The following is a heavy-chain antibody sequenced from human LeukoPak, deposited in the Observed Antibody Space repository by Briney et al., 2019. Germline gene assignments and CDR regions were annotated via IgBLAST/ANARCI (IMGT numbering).Heavy chain of an antibody. CDR1: GYTFTGYY. D-gene: IGHD2-2*01. V-gene: IGHV1-2*06. Sequence: ASVKVSCKASGYTFTGYYMHWVRQVPGQGLEWMGRINPNSGGTNYAQKFQGRVTMTRDTAISTAYMELSRLGSDDTAVYYCARTNPRYIVVVPAAREEFDYWGQGTLVTVSS. J-gene: IGHJ4*02. CDR2: INPNSGGT. CDR3: ARTNPRYIVVVPAAREEFDY.